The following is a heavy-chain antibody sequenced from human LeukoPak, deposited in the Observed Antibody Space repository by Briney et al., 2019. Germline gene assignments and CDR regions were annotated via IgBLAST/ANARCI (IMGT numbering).Heavy chain of an antibody. CDR2: INHSGST. Sequence: SETLSLTCAVYGGSFSGYYWSWIRQPPGKGLEWIGEINHSGSTNYNPSLKSRVTISVDTPKNQFSLKLSSVTAADTAVYYCARRYDFWSGYYPSYYYYGMDVWGQGTTVTVSS. V-gene: IGHV4-34*01. CDR1: GGSFSGYY. D-gene: IGHD3-3*01. J-gene: IGHJ6*02. CDR3: ARRYDFWSGYYPSYYYYGMDV.